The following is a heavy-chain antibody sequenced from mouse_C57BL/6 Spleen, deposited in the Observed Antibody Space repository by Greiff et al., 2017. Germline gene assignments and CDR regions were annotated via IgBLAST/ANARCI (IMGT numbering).Heavy chain of an antibody. J-gene: IGHJ4*01. CDR1: GYTFTSYW. CDR3: ARHGSSLGGYAMDY. CDR2: IDPSDSYT. D-gene: IGHD1-1*01. Sequence: QVQLQQPGAELVMPGASVKLSCKASGYTFTSYWMHWVKQRPGQGLEWIGEIDPSDSYTNYNQKFKGNSTLTVDKSSSTAYMQLSSLTSEDSAVYYCARHGSSLGGYAMDYWGQGTSVTVSS. V-gene: IGHV1-69*01.